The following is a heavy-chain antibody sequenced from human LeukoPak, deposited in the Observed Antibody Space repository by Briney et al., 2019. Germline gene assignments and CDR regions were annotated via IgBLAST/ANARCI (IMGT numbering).Heavy chain of an antibody. V-gene: IGHV4-39*07. J-gene: IGHJ4*02. CDR1: GGSISSSSYY. CDR2: IYYSGST. CDR3: ARDGITMIVVVTAFDY. D-gene: IGHD3-22*01. Sequence: SETLSLTCTVSGGSISSSSYYWGWIRQPPGKGLEWIGSIYYSGSTHYNPSLKSRVTISVDTSKNQFSLKLSSVTAADTAVYYCARDGITMIVVVTAFDYWGQGTLVTVSS.